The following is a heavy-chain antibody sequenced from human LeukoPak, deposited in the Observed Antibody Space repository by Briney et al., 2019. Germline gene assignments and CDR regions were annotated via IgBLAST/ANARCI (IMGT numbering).Heavy chain of an antibody. CDR1: GFTFSSYG. D-gene: IGHD5-18*01. CDR2: ISSSSTYI. J-gene: IGHJ4*02. Sequence: GGSLRLSCAAPGFTFSSYGMNWVRQAPGKGLEWVSSISSSSTYIYYADSVKGRFTISRDNAKNSLYLQMNSLRAEDTAVYYCARVEGGYSYGPLDYWGQGTLVTVSS. V-gene: IGHV3-21*01. CDR3: ARVEGGYSYGPLDY.